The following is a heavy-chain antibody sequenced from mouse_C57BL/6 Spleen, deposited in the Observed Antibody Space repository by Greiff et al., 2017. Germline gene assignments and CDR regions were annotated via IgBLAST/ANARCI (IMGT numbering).Heavy chain of an antibody. CDR3: ARHEVGYYGNYGYFDV. V-gene: IGHV1-62-2*01. D-gene: IGHD2-1*01. CDR1: GYTFTEYT. CDR2: FYPGSGSL. Sequence: VQLQQSGAELVKPGASVKLSCKASGYTFTEYTIHWVKQRSGQGLEWIGWFYPGSGSLKYNEKFKDKATLTADKSSSTVYMELSRLTSEDSAVYFCARHEVGYYGNYGYFDVWGTGTTVTVSS. J-gene: IGHJ1*03.